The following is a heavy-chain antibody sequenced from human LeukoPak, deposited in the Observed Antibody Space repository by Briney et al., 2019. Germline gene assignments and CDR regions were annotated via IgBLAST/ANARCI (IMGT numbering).Heavy chain of an antibody. Sequence: PSETLSLTCAVYGGSFSGYYGSWIRQPPGKGLEWIGEIKHSGSTNYNPSLKSRVTISVDTYTNQFSLKLSSVTAVDTAVYYCARQPAGCGATIDFWGQGTLVTVS. CDR3: ARQPAGCGATIDF. J-gene: IGHJ4*02. V-gene: IGHV4-34*01. D-gene: IGHD1-26*01. CDR2: IKHSGST. CDR1: GGSFSGYY.